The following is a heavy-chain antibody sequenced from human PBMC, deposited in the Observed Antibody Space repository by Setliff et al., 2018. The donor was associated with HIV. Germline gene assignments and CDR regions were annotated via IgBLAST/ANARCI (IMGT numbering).Heavy chain of an antibody. CDR3: AKDGDYRTGDYDAFDI. V-gene: IGHV3-30*02. J-gene: IGHJ3*02. Sequence: GSLRLSCEASAFIFTTYGMHWVRPAPDKGLEWVAFINYDENSEYYADSVKGRVTISRDNFRNTVDLQMTNLRPEDTAVYYCAKDGDYRTGDYDAFDIWGQGTMVTVSS. CDR2: INYDENSE. CDR1: AFIFTTYG. D-gene: IGHD7-27*01.